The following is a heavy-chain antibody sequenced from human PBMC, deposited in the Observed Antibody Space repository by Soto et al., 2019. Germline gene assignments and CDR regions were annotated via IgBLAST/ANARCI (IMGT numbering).Heavy chain of an antibody. J-gene: IGHJ4*02. CDR3: ALRSMAVVPEY. CDR2: LYYGRSA. CDR1: GGSISNHY. D-gene: IGHD3-22*01. V-gene: IGHV4-59*11. Sequence: PSETLSLTCTVSGGSISNHYCSWIRQPPGKGLESIGYLYYGRSANYNPSLKSRVTLSVDTSTNQCSLTLSSMTAADTAVYYCALRSMAVVPEYWGQGTLVTVSS.